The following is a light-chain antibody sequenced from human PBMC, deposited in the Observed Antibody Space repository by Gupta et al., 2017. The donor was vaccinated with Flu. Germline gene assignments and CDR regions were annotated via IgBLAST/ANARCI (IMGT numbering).Light chain of an antibody. V-gene: IGLV1-47*01. CDR1: SSNIGSNY. Sequence: RITIACSGSSSNIGSNYLYWYQHLPGTAPILLIFSNDQRPSGIPDRFSGSKSGTSASLAISGLRSEDEADDFCAARDDNLDGWVFGGGTKLTVL. CDR2: SND. J-gene: IGLJ3*02. CDR3: AARDDNLDGWV.